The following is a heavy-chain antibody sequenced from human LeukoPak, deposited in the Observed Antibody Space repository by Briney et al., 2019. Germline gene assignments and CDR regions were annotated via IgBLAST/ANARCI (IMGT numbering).Heavy chain of an antibody. CDR2: ISGSGGST. D-gene: IGHD3-16*02. J-gene: IGHJ4*01. CDR3: ARPVGISNRVMEDY. CDR1: GFTFASYA. V-gene: IGHV3-23*01. Sequence: PGGSLRLSCAASGFTFASYAMSWFRQAPGKGLEWVSSISGSGGSTYYIDYVKGRFTISRDNSKNTLYLQMNSLRAEDTAVYYCARPVGISNRVMEDYWGHGTLVTVSS.